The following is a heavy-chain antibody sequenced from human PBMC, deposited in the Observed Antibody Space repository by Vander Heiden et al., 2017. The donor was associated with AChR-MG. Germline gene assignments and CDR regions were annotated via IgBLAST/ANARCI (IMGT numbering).Heavy chain of an antibody. V-gene: IGHV3-23*01. Sequence: EVQLLESGGGLVQPGGSLRLSCAASGFTFSSYAMSWVRQAPGKGLEWVSAISGSGGSTYYADSVKGRFTTSRDNSKNTLYLQMNSLRAEDTAVYYCAKDKNLGYSSSSNWGQGTLVTVSS. J-gene: IGHJ4*02. CDR3: AKDKNLGYSSSSN. CDR2: ISGSGGST. D-gene: IGHD6-6*01. CDR1: GFTFSSYA.